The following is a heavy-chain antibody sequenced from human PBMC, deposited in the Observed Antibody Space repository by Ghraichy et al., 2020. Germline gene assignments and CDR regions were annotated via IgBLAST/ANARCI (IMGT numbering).Heavy chain of an antibody. V-gene: IGHV2-5*01. CDR2: IYWNDDK. CDR3: AHLVEYCSSTSCYWFDP. D-gene: IGHD2-2*01. J-gene: IGHJ5*02. Sequence: SGPTLVKPTQTLTLTCTFSGFSLSTSGVGVGWIRQPPGKALEWLALIYWNDDKRYSPSLKSRLTITKDTSKNQVVLTMTNMDPVDTATYSCAHLVEYCSSTSCYWFDPWGQGTLVTVSS. CDR1: GFSLSTSGVG.